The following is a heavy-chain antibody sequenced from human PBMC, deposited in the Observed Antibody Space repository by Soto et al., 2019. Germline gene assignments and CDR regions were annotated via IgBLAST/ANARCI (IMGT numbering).Heavy chain of an antibody. Sequence: SETLSLTCSFSGDSSSTSTYSWSWIRQPPGKALEWVGFIYHSGVTSYNPSLNSRVSISLDMSNSQCTLNLRSVTAADTAVYYCAGMPYTSGLRFDPWGPGTLVTVSS. D-gene: IGHD6-19*01. CDR1: GDSSSTSTYS. J-gene: IGHJ5*02. V-gene: IGHV4-30-2*01. CDR3: AGMPYTSGLRFDP. CDR2: IYHSGVT.